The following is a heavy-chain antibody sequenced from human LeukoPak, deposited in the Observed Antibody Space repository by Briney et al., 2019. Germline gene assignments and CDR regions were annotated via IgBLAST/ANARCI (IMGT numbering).Heavy chain of an antibody. CDR3: AKGRYSGYDYVAPVDY. J-gene: IGHJ4*02. V-gene: IGHV3-23*01. D-gene: IGHD5-12*01. CDR1: GFTFSNSA. Sequence: HAGGSLRLSCAASGFTFSNSAMSWVRQAPGTGLEWVSTLSGSGITTYYADSVKGRFTISRDNSKNTLYLQMNSLRAEDTAVYYCAKGRYSGYDYVAPVDYWGQGTLVTVSS. CDR2: LSGSGITT.